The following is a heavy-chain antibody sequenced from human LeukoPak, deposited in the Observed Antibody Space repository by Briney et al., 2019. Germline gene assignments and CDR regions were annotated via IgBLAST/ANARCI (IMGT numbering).Heavy chain of an antibody. V-gene: IGHV4-38-2*01. CDR1: GFPFSSYPV. CDR3: ARYFDL. CDR2: IYYGGSP. Sequence: GSLRLSCAGSGFPFSSYPVSWIRQPPGKGLEWIGSIYYGGSPYYNPSLQSRLTISLDTSKKQFSLKLSSVTAADTAVYYCARYFDLWGRGTLVTVSS. J-gene: IGHJ2*01.